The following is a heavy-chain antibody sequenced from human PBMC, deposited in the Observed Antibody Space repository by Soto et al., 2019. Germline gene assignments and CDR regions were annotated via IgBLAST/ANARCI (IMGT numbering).Heavy chain of an antibody. Sequence: PSETLSLTCTVSGFSVSSGSYYWSWIRQPPGKGLEWIGYIYYSGSTNYNPSLKSRVTISVDTSKNQFSLKLSSVTAADTAVYYCARGVPYSYGYVSWFDPWGQGTLVTVSS. D-gene: IGHD5-18*01. CDR2: IYYSGST. J-gene: IGHJ5*02. CDR1: GFSVSSGSYY. V-gene: IGHV4-61*01. CDR3: ARGVPYSYGYVSWFDP.